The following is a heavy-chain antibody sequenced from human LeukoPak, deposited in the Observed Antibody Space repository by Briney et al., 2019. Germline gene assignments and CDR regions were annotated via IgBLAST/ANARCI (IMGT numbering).Heavy chain of an antibody. D-gene: IGHD6-13*01. J-gene: IGHJ5*02. CDR3: ARGHSSSWQNWFDP. V-gene: IGHV3-9*01. Sequence: PGRSLRLSCAASGFTFDDYAMHWVRQAPGKGLEWVSGISWNSGSIGYADSVKGRFTISRDNAENSLYLQMNSLRAEDTAVYYCARGHSSSWQNWFDPWGQGTLVTVSS. CDR2: ISWNSGSI. CDR1: GFTFDDYA.